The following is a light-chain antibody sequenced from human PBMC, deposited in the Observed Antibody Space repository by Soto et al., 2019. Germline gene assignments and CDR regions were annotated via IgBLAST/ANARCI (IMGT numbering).Light chain of an antibody. CDR3: QKYGSTPLVT. J-gene: IGKJ5*01. V-gene: IGKV3-20*01. CDR2: GAS. CDR1: QSVSSNY. Sequence: EIVLTQSPGTLSLSPGERATLSCRASQSVSSNYLAWYQQKPGQATRLLIYGASSRATGIPDRFSGSGSGTDYTLTISRLEPEDFAVYYCQKYGSTPLVTFGQGTRLEIK.